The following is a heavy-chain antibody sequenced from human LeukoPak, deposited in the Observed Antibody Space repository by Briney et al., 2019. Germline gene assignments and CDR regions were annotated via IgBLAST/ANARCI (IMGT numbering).Heavy chain of an antibody. J-gene: IGHJ5*02. CDR2: TYYRSTWYN. Sequence: SQTLSLTCAISGDSLSSNSVTRNWIRQSPSRDLEWLGRTYYRSTWYNDYAVSVRGRITVNPDTSKNQFSLHLNSVTPEDTAVYYCARRLTQYDCFDLWGQGILVTVSS. D-gene: IGHD2-2*01. CDR3: ARRLTQYDCFDL. V-gene: IGHV6-1*01. CDR1: GDSLSSNSVT.